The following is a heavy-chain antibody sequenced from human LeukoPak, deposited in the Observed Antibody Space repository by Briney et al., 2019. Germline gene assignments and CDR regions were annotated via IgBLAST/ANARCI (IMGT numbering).Heavy chain of an antibody. CDR3: AKDGSGSPPYYIDY. V-gene: IGHV3-30*18. D-gene: IGHD1-26*01. Sequence: GGSLRLSCAASGFTFSSYGMHWVRQAPGKGLEWVAVISYDGSNKYYADSVKGRFTISRDNSKNTLYLQMNSLRAEDTAVYYCAKDGSGSPPYYIDYWGQGTLVTVSS. CDR2: ISYDGSNK. CDR1: GFTFSSYG. J-gene: IGHJ4*02.